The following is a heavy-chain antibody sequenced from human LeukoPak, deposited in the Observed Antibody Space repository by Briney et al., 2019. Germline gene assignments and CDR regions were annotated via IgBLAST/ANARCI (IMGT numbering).Heavy chain of an antibody. V-gene: IGHV3-23*01. D-gene: IGHD6-19*01. Sequence: GGSLRPSCAASGFTFSNYAMSWVRQAPGKGLDWVSSIGSAFSTHYADSVKGRFTISRDNAKNTLYLQMNSLRADDSALYYCAKYAKTVSVAGFDTWGQGTLVTVSS. CDR2: IGSAFST. CDR1: GFTFSNYA. J-gene: IGHJ5*02. CDR3: AKYAKTVSVAGFDT.